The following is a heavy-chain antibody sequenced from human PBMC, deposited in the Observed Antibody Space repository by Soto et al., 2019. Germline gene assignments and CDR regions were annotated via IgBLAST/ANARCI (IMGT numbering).Heavy chain of an antibody. D-gene: IGHD3-10*01. J-gene: IGHJ4*02. V-gene: IGHV1-2*04. CDR1: GYTFTGYY. CDR3: ARDRHYYGSGRHFDY. CDR2: INPNSGGT. Sequence: ASVKVSCKASGYTFTGYYMHWVRQAPGQGLEWMGWINPNSGGTNYAQKFQGWDTMTRDTSISTAYMELSRLRSDDTALYYCARDRHYYGSGRHFDYWGQGTLVTVSS.